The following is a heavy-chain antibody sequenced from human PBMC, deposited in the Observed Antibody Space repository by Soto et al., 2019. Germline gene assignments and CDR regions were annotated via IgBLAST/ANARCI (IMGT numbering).Heavy chain of an antibody. V-gene: IGHV3-48*01. CDR2: ISSSSSTI. CDR3: ARFTYYDFWSGQADAFDI. D-gene: IGHD3-3*01. Sequence: GGSLRLSCAASGFTFSSYSMNWVRQAPGMGLEWVSYISSSSSTIYYADSVKGRFTISRDNAKNSLYLQMNSLRAEDTAVYYCARFTYYDFWSGQADAFDIWGQGTMVTVSS. J-gene: IGHJ3*02. CDR1: GFTFSSYS.